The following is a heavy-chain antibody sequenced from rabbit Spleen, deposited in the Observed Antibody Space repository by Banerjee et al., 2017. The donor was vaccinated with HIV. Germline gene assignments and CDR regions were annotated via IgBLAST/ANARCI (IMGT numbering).Heavy chain of an antibody. D-gene: IGHD8-1*01. V-gene: IGHV1S47*01. CDR1: GFDFSSYG. Sequence: QEQLVESGGGLVQPGGSLKLSCKASGFDFSSYGVSWVRQAPGKGLEWIGYIDPVFGITYYANWVNGRFSISRENAQNTVFLHTTSLTAADTATYFCARDGAGGSYFALWGPGTLVTVS. CDR3: ARDGAGGSYFAL. J-gene: IGHJ4*01. CDR2: IDPVFGIT.